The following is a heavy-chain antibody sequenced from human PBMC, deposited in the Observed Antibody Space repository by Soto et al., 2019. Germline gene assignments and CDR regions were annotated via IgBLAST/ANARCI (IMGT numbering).Heavy chain of an antibody. D-gene: IGHD3-22*01. CDR2: INAGNGNT. CDR3: ARGRTSEAYYFDTSGYFADY. V-gene: IGHV1-3*01. Sequence: ASVKVSCKASGYTFTNYAMHWVRQAPGQRLEWMGWINAGNGNTKYSQRFQGRVTITRDTSASTAYMELSSLKSEDTAVYYCARGRTSEAYYFDTSGYFADYWGQGTLVTVS. CDR1: GYTFTNYA. J-gene: IGHJ4*02.